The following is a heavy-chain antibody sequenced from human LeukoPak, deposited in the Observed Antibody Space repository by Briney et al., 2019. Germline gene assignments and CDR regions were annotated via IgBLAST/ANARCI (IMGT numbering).Heavy chain of an antibody. J-gene: IGHJ4*02. CDR2: IYYSGST. Sequence: SETLSLTCTVSGGSISSYYWSWIRQPPGKGLEWIGSIYYSGSTYYNLSLKSRVTISVDTSKNQFSLKLSSVTAADTAVYYCARLDWNYLFDYWGQGTLVTVSS. CDR1: GGSISSYY. CDR3: ARLDWNYLFDY. D-gene: IGHD1-7*01. V-gene: IGHV4-39*01.